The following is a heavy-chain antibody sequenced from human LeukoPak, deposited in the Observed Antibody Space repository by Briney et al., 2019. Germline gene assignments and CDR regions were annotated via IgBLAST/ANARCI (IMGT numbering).Heavy chain of an antibody. CDR1: GFTVSSNY. V-gene: IGHV3-66*01. Sequence: PGGSLRLSCAASGFTVSSNYMSWVRQAPGKGLEWVSVIYSGGSTYYADSVKGRFTISRDNSKNTLYLQMNSLRAEDTAVYYRARDPLTNWFDPWGQGTLVTVSS. CDR3: ARDPLTNWFDP. CDR2: IYSGGST. J-gene: IGHJ5*02.